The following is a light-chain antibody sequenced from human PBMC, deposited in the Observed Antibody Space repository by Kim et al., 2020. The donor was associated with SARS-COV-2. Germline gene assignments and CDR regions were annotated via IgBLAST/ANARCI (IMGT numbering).Light chain of an antibody. CDR1: RDISNY. CDR2: AAS. CDR3: QNYNSAPRT. Sequence: AAVGDRVTITCRASRDISNYLAWYQHKPGKIPTLLVYAASALQSGIPSRFSGSGSGTDFTLTIDSLQADDVATYYCQNYNSAPRTFGRGTKVDIK. V-gene: IGKV1-27*01. J-gene: IGKJ1*01.